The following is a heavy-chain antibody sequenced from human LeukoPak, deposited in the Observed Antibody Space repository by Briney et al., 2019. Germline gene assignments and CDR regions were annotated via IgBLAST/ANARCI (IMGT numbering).Heavy chain of an antibody. D-gene: IGHD1-26*01. V-gene: IGHV3-23*01. CDR1: GFTVSSNS. Sequence: PGESLRLSCTVSGFTVSSNSMSWVRQAPGKGLEWVSDISGSGGRTYYADSVKGRFTISRDNSKNTLYLQMNSLRAEDTAVYYCAKKYSTGLDPWGQGTLVTVSS. CDR3: AKKYSTGLDP. CDR2: ISGSGGRT. J-gene: IGHJ5*02.